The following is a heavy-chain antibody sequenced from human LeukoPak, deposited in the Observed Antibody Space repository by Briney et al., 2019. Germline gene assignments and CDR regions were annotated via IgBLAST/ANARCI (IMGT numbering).Heavy chain of an antibody. CDR2: IYPSDSDT. Sequence: GESLKISCKGSGYTFTTSWIGWVRQMPGKGLVWMGIIYPSDSDTRYSPSLQGQVSISADKSISTAYLQWSSLKASDTAMYYCARGGTYLGHWGQGTLVTVSS. J-gene: IGHJ4*02. CDR1: GYTFTTSW. D-gene: IGHD1-26*01. V-gene: IGHV5-51*01. CDR3: ARGGTYLGH.